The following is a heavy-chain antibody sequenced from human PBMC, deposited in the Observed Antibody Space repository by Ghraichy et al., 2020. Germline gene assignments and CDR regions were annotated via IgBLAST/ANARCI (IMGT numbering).Heavy chain of an antibody. CDR3: ARGMVGLSFPIGALYYFDY. D-gene: IGHD2-8*01. CDR2: IYYSGST. V-gene: IGHV4-59*01. CDR1: GGSISSYY. Sequence: SQTLSLTCTVSGGSISSYYWSWIRQPPGKGLEWIGYIYYSGSTNYNPSLKSRVTISVDTSKNQFSLKLSSVTAADTAVYYWARGMVGLSFPIGALYYFDYWGQGTLVTVSS. J-gene: IGHJ4*02.